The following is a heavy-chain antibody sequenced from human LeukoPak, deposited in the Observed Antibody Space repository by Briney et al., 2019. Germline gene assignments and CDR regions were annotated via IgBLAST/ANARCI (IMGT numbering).Heavy chain of an antibody. CDR2: IHSSGTT. Sequence: PSETLSLTCTVSGAFVLSGGHYWSWIRKHPEQGLEWIGYIHSSGTTKYKPSLKSRAFISLDASKNQFSLRLTSVTAADTAVYYCTKDLRADDSPLGFDPWGQGTLVTVSS. CDR3: TKDLRADDSPLGFDP. J-gene: IGHJ5*02. D-gene: IGHD3-16*01. CDR1: GAFVLSGGHY. V-gene: IGHV4-31*03.